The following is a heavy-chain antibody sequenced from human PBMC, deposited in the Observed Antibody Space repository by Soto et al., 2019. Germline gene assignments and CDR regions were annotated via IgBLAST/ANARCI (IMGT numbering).Heavy chain of an antibody. CDR1: GYTFTSYG. CDR2: ISAYNGNT. J-gene: IGHJ3*02. V-gene: IGHV1-18*01. CDR3: ASNRLDIVVVPDAMPHDAFDI. D-gene: IGHD2-2*03. Sequence: ASVKVSCKASGYTFTSYGISWVRQAPGQGLEWMGWISAYNGNTNYAQKLQGRVTMTTDTSTSTAYMELRSLRSDDTAVYYCASNRLDIVVVPDAMPHDAFDIWGQGTMVTVSS.